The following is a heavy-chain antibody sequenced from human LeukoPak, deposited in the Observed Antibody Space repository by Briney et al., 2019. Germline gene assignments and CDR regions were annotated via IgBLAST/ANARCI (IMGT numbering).Heavy chain of an antibody. CDR3: ASGSSYDSSGRGFDY. D-gene: IGHD3-22*01. J-gene: IGHJ4*02. V-gene: IGHV1-2*02. CDR1: GYTFTDYY. CDR2: INSISGDT. Sequence: ASVKVSCKASGYTFTDYYMHWVRQAPGQGLEWMGWINSISGDTNYALKFQGRVTMTRDTSISTAYMELSRLRFDDTAVYYCASGSSYDSSGRGFDYWGQGTLVTVSS.